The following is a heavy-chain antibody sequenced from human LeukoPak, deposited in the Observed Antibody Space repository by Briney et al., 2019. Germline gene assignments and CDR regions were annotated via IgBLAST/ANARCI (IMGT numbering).Heavy chain of an antibody. D-gene: IGHD6-13*01. CDR2: INWNGSST. CDR1: GFTFDDYG. J-gene: IGHJ3*02. Sequence: PGGSLRLSCAASGFTFDDYGMSWVRQAPGKGLEWVSGINWNGSSTGYADSVKGRFTTSRDNAKNSLYLQMNSLRAEDTALYYCARPFTAYSSSPAGDDAFDIWGQGTMVTVSS. CDR3: ARPFTAYSSSPAGDDAFDI. V-gene: IGHV3-20*04.